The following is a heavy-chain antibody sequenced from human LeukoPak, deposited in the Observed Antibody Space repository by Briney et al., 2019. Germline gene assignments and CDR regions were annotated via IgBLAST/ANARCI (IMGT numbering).Heavy chain of an antibody. V-gene: IGHV3-48*01. Sequence: GGSLRLSCAASGFTFSSYSMNWVRQAPGKGLEWVSYISSSSSTIYYADSVKGRFTISRDNAKNSLYLQMNSLRAEDTAVYYCAGLNGYSYRDYWGQGTLVTVSS. J-gene: IGHJ4*02. CDR2: ISSSSSTI. CDR3: AGLNGYSYRDY. CDR1: GFTFSSYS. D-gene: IGHD5-18*01.